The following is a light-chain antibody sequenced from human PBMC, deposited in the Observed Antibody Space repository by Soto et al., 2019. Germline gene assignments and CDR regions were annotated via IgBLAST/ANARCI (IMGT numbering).Light chain of an antibody. J-gene: IGKJ4*01. CDR2: DAS. Sequence: DIQMTRSPSSLSASVGDRITITCQASQDISKYLNWYQHKPGKAPKLLIYDASNFETGVPSRFSGSGSGTEFTFTISSLQPEDIATYYCQQYDNLPLNFGGGTKVDIK. CDR1: QDISKY. CDR3: QQYDNLPLN. V-gene: IGKV1-33*01.